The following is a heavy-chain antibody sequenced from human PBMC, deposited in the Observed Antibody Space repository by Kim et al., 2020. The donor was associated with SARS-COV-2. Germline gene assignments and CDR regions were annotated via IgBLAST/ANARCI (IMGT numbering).Heavy chain of an antibody. CDR1: GGSISSYY. J-gene: IGHJ6*03. D-gene: IGHD3-3*01. CDR3: ARHWSPTIFGVDDPYYYYYMDV. V-gene: IGHV4-59*08. Sequence: SETLSLTCTVSGGSISSYYWSWIRQPPGKGLEWIGYIYYSGSTNYNPSLKSRVTISVDTSKNQFSLKLSSVTAADTAVYYCARHWSPTIFGVDDPYYYYYMDVWGKGTTVTVSS. CDR2: IYYSGST.